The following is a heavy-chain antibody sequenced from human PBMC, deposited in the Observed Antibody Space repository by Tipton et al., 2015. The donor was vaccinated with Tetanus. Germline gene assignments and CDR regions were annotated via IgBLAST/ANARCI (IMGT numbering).Heavy chain of an antibody. J-gene: IGHJ4*02. CDR2: IYYSGST. D-gene: IGHD5-18*01. Sequence: LRLSCTVSGGSISSGGYYWSWIRQHPGKGLEWIGYIYYSGSTYYNPSLKSRVTISVDTPKNQFSLKLSSVTAADTAVYYCARGLGYSYGTFDYWGQGTLVTVSS. V-gene: IGHV4-31*03. CDR1: GGSISSGGYY. CDR3: ARGLGYSYGTFDY.